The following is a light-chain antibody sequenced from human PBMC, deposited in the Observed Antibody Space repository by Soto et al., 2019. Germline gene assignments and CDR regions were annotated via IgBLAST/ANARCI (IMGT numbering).Light chain of an antibody. J-gene: IGKJ1*01. CDR2: GAS. V-gene: IGKV3-20*01. CDR1: QSVSSSY. Sequence: EIVLTQSPGTLSLSRGERATLSCRASQSVSSSYLAWYQQKPGQAPRLLIYGASSRATGIPDRFSGSGSGTDFTLTISRLEPEVFAVYYCQQYGSSPGTFGQGTKVEIK. CDR3: QQYGSSPGT.